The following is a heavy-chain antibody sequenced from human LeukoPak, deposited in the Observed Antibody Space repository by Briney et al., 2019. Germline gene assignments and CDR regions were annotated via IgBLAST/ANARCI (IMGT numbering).Heavy chain of an antibody. D-gene: IGHD3-3*01. CDR1: GGSISTTNYY. V-gene: IGHV4-39*01. CDR2: IYSSGNT. CDR3: ARHSGLRSPFDP. J-gene: IGHJ5*02. Sequence: SETLSLTCTVSGGSISTTNYYWGWIRQPPGRDLEWIGSIYSSGNTYYNPSLESRVTISVDTSKNQLFLKLTSATAADTSVYYCARHSGLRSPFDPWGQGTLVTVSS.